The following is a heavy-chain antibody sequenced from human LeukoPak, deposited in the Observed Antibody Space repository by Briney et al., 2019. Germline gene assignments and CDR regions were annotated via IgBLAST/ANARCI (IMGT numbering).Heavy chain of an antibody. V-gene: IGHV3-30*02. J-gene: IGHJ4*02. CDR1: KFTFSSYG. D-gene: IGHD1-26*01. Sequence: GGPLRLSCAASKFTFSSYGMHWVRQAPGKGLEWVAFIRYDGSNKYYADSVKGRFTISRDNSKNTLYLQMNSLRAEDTAVYYCASSYRPMYYFDYWGQGTLVTVSS. CDR3: ASSYRPMYYFDY. CDR2: IRYDGSNK.